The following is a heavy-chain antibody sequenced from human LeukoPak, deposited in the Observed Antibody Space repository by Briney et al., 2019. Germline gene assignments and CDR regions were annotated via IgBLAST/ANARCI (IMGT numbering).Heavy chain of an antibody. J-gene: IGHJ3*02. CDR3: ARDLVTLTTVTTHAFDI. V-gene: IGHV4-59*01. CDR2: IYYSGST. Sequence: SETLSLTCTVSGGSISTYFWSWLRQPPGKGLEWIGYIYYSGSTNYNPSLKSRVTISVDTSKNQFSLKLSSVTAADTAVYYCARDLVTLTTVTTHAFDIWGQGTMVTVSS. D-gene: IGHD4-11*01. CDR1: GGSISTYF.